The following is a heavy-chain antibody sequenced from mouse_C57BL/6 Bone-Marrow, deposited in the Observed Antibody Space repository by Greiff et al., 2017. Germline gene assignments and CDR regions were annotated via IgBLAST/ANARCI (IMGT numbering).Heavy chain of an antibody. Sequence: EVKLMESGGGLVKPGGSLKLSCAASGFTFSSYAMSWVRQTPEKRLEWVATISDGGSDTSYPDNVKGRFTFSRDNATSNLYLQMSHLKSEDTAVYYCAKDKEYYFDVWGTGTTVTVSS. J-gene: IGHJ1*03. CDR2: ISDGGSDT. CDR1: GFTFSSYA. CDR3: AKDKEYYFDV. D-gene: IGHD5-1*01. V-gene: IGHV5-4*01.